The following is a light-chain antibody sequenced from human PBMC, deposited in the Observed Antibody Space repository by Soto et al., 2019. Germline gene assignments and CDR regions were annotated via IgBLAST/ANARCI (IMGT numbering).Light chain of an antibody. CDR1: QGISNY. Sequence: DIQMTQSPSSLSAYLGDRVTITCRASQGISNYLAWYQQKPGRLPKLLLFGASTLQSVVPALFSGSGSGTLFTLTINVLLPEDVATYYCQKYDRAPFTFGPGTKVDFK. CDR2: GAS. CDR3: QKYDRAPFT. J-gene: IGKJ3*01. V-gene: IGKV1-27*01.